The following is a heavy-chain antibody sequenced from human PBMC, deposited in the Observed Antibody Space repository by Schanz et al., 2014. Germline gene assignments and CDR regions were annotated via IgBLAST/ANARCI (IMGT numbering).Heavy chain of an antibody. J-gene: IGHJ3*02. CDR2: IIPILGIT. D-gene: IGHD6-19*01. CDR3: ARGLGDERWLDLNEAFDI. Sequence: QGQLVQSGAEVKKPGASVKVSCKASGYTFTSYYMHWVRQAPGQGLEWMGRIIPILGITNVAQTFQDRVTITADKSTSTAYMELSSLRSEDTAVYYCARGLGDERWLDLNEAFDIWGQGTIVTVPS. V-gene: IGHV1-69*04. CDR1: GYTFTSYY.